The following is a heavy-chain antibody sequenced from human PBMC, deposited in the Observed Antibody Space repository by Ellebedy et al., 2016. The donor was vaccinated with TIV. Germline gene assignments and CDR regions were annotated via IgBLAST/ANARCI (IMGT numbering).Heavy chain of an antibody. CDR1: GFTFRSYW. Sequence: GESLKISCAASGFTFRSYWMSWVRQAPGKGLEWVANIYQDGSGKYYVDSVKGRFTISRDNAKNSLYLQMNSLRVEDTAVYYCARRGSYGDYAVQINNWFDRWGQGTLVTVYS. CDR3: ARRGSYGDYAVQINNWFDR. V-gene: IGHV3-7*01. J-gene: IGHJ5*02. CDR2: IYQDGSGK. D-gene: IGHD3-16*01.